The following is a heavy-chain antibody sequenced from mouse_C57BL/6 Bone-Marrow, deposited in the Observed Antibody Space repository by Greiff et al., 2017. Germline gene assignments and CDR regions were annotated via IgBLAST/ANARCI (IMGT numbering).Heavy chain of an antibody. V-gene: IGHV1-55*01. CDR1: GYTFTSYW. CDR3: ANSNSHFDY. Sequence: QVQLQQPGAELVKPGASVKMSCKASGYTFTSYWITWVKQRPGQGLEWIGDIYPGSGSTNYNEKFKSKATLTVDKSSSTAYMQLSSLTSEDSAVYYCANSNSHFDYWGQGTTLTVSS. J-gene: IGHJ2*01. D-gene: IGHD2-5*01. CDR2: IYPGSGST.